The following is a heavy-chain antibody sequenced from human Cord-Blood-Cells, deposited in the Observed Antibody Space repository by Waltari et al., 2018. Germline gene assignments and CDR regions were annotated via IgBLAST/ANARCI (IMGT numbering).Heavy chain of an antibody. J-gene: IGHJ3*02. V-gene: IGHV3-53*01. CDR3: AREPRITGTNDAFDI. Sequence: EVQLVESGGGLIQPGGSLRLSCAASGFTVSSNYMSWVRQAPGKGLEWVAVIYSCGSTYYADSVKGRFTISRDNSKNTLYLQMNSLRAEDTAVYYCAREPRITGTNDAFDIWGQGTMVTVSS. D-gene: IGHD1-20*01. CDR2: IYSCGST. CDR1: GFTVSSNY.